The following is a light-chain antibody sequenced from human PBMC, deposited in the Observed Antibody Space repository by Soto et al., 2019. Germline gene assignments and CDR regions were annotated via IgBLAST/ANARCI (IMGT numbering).Light chain of an antibody. CDR2: GVT. CDR3: TSYIHRRTLVV. Sequence: QSALTQPASVSGSPGQSITISCTGTSIDVGGYNYVSWYQHHPDKAPKLMIYGVTNRPSGVSIRFSGSKSGNTASLTISGLQPEDEADYYCTSYIHRRTLVVFGGGTKLTVL. CDR1: SIDVGGYNY. J-gene: IGLJ2*01. V-gene: IGLV2-14*01.